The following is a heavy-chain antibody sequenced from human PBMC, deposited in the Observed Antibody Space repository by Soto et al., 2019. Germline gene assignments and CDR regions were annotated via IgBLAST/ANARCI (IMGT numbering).Heavy chain of an antibody. J-gene: IGHJ3*01. CDR2: IFHGGNT. D-gene: IGHD2-15*01. CDR1: GFFISSGNY. CDR3: ARARWYDAFDV. Sequence: SETLSLTCAVSGFFISSGNYWGWIRKPPGKGLEWIGSIFHGGNTYYNPSLKSRVTISVDMSKNQFSLKLNSVTAADTAVYYCARARWYDAFDVWGEGTVVTVSS. V-gene: IGHV4-38-2*01.